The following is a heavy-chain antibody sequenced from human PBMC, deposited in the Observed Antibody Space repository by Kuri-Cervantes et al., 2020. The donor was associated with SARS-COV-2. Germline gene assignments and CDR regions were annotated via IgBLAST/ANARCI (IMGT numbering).Heavy chain of an antibody. CDR2: IYYSGST. CDR3: ARVPLSEAVAGYFDY. V-gene: IGHV4-61*05. CDR1: GGSISSSSYY. J-gene: IGHJ4*02. D-gene: IGHD6-19*01. Sequence: SETLSLTCTVSGGSISSSSYYWGWIRQPPGKGLEWIGYIYYSGSTNYNPSLKSRVTISVDTSKNQFSLKLSSVTAADTAVYYCARVPLSEAVAGYFDYWGQGTLVTVSS.